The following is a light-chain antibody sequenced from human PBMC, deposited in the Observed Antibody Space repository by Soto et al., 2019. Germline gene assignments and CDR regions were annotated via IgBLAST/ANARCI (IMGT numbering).Light chain of an antibody. CDR2: RAS. V-gene: IGKV1-5*03. Sequence: DIQMTQSPSTLSASIGDRVTITCRASQTIGDWLAWYQQKPGKAPKLLIYRASNLESGVPSRFSGSGSGTEFTLTTSSLQPDDFATYYCQQYNGYSRAFGQGTTVEIK. J-gene: IGKJ1*01. CDR1: QTIGDW. CDR3: QQYNGYSRA.